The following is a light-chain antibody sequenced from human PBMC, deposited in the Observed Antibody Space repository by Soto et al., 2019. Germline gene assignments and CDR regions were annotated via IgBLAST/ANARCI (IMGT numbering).Light chain of an antibody. V-gene: IGKV1-39*01. CDR1: QSIINY. Sequence: DIQMTQSPSSLSASVGDRVTITCRASQSIINYLNWYQQKPGKAPNLLIYAASILQSGVPSRFSGSGSGTDFTLTISSLQAEDFATYWYQQSYTTPYTFGQGTNLEIK. CDR2: AAS. CDR3: QQSYTTPYT. J-gene: IGKJ2*01.